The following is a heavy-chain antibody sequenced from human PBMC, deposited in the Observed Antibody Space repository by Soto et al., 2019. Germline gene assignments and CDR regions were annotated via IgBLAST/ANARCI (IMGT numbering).Heavy chain of an antibody. Sequence: PWGSLLFSCTTYGFSLRVYWMHRVRQAPGKGLVWVSRIKNDGSSTSYADSVKGRFTISRDNAKNTLYLQMNSLRAEDTAVYYCERDDFYSYWGQRTMVTGSS. CDR1: GFSLRVYW. CDR3: ERDDFYSY. CDR2: IKNDGSST. V-gene: IGHV3-74*01. D-gene: IGHD4-4*01. J-gene: IGHJ4*02.